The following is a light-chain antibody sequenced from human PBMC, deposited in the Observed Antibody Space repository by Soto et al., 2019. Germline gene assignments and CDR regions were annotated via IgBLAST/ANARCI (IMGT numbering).Light chain of an antibody. CDR2: DAS. CDR1: PGIATA. Sequence: IQGTQSPSSLSASLGGTVTISCRGSPGIATALAWYQQKPGAPPKLLINDASTLERGIPSRFSGRGSGTHFSLTNNNLQPEYFATYYCQHFNSLFGQGTRLEIK. V-gene: IGKV1-13*02. CDR3: QHFNSL. J-gene: IGKJ5*01.